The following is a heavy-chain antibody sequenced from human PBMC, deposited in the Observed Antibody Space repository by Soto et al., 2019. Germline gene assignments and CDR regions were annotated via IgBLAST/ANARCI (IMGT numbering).Heavy chain of an antibody. D-gene: IGHD2-8*02. J-gene: IGHJ4*02. CDR1: GASITGTSY. Sequence: QVQLQESGPGLMKPSETLSLTCTVSGASITGTSYWSWIRQPAGKGLEWIGRFSLSGTTNYNPSLRRRVTLAADVSKNQFSLRLPSVTAADTALYYCARGMTPPGAPAWYYFDSWGQGTLVTVSS. CDR3: ARGMTPPGAPAWYYFDS. CDR2: FSLSGTT. V-gene: IGHV4-4*07.